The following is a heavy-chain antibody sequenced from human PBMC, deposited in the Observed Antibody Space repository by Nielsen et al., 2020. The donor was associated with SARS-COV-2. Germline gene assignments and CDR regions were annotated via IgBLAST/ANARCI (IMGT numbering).Heavy chain of an antibody. D-gene: IGHD7-27*01. V-gene: IGHV5-51*01. CDR2: IYPGDSDT. CDR3: ARHGLWGHIYWFDP. J-gene: IGHJ5*02. CDR1: GYSFTSYW. Sequence: KVSCRGSGYSFTSYWIGWVRQTPAKGLEWMGTIYPGDSDTRYSPSFQGQVTISADKSISTAYLQWISLKASDTAMYYCARHGLWGHIYWFDPWGQGTLVTVSS.